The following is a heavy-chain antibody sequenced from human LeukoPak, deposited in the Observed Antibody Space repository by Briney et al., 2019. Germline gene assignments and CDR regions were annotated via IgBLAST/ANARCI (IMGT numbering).Heavy chain of an antibody. CDR2: ISAYNGNT. Sequence: ASVKVSCKASGYTFTSYGISWVRQAPGQGLEWMGWISAYNGNTNYAQKLQGRVTMTTDTSTSTAYVELRSLRSDDTAVYYCASDCSSTSCYELDDAFDIWGQGTMVTVSS. V-gene: IGHV1-18*01. CDR3: ASDCSSTSCYELDDAFDI. J-gene: IGHJ3*02. D-gene: IGHD2-2*01. CDR1: GYTFTSYG.